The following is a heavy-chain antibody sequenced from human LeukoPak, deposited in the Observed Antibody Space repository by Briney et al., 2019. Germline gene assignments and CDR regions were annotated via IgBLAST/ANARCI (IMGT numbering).Heavy chain of an antibody. V-gene: IGHV3-48*03. Sequence: GGSLRLSCAASGFTFSSYEMNWVRQAPGKGLEWVSYISSSGSTIYYADSVKGRFTISRDNAKNSLYLQMNSLRAEDTAVYYCASRYCSSTSCYALARYCYYGMDVWGKGTTVTVSS. D-gene: IGHD2-2*01. CDR2: ISSSGSTI. CDR1: GFTFSSYE. CDR3: ASRYCSSTSCYALARYCYYGMDV. J-gene: IGHJ6*04.